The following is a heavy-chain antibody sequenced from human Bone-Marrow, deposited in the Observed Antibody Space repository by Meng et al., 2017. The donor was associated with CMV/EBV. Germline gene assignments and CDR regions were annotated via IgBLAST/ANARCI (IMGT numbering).Heavy chain of an antibody. V-gene: IGHV3-23*03. CDR1: GFTFSSSA. D-gene: IGHD3-22*01. CDR2: IYSGGSST. J-gene: IGHJ4*02. CDR3: AKMEDSSDFFDY. Sequence: CVASGFTFSSSAMSWVRQAPGKGLAWVSVIYSGGSSTYYADSVKGRFTISRDNSKNTLYLQMNSLRAEDTAVYYCAKMEDSSDFFDYWGQGTLVTVSS.